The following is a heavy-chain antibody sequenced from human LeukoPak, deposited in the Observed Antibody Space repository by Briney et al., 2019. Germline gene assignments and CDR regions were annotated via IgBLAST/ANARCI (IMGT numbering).Heavy chain of an antibody. J-gene: IGHJ4*02. D-gene: IGHD4-17*01. Sequence: SETLSLTCAVYGGSFSGYYWSWIRQPPGKGLEWIGEINHSGSTNYNPSLKSRVTISVDTSKNQFSLKLSSVTAADTAVYYCAKESQPRGDYVYWGQGTLVTVSS. V-gene: IGHV4-34*01. CDR2: INHSGST. CDR3: AKESQPRGDYVY. CDR1: GGSFSGYY.